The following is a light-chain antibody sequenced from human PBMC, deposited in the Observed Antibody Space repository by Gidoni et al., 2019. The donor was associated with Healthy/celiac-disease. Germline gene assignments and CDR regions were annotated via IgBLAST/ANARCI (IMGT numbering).Light chain of an antibody. V-gene: IGLV2-8*01. CDR2: EVS. CDR1: SIDVGGYNY. J-gene: IGLJ1*01. CDR3: SSYAGSNNFNV. Sequence: QSALTQPPSASGSPGQSVTISCTGTSIDVGGYNYVSWYQQHPGKAPKLMIYEVSKRPSGVPDRFSGSKSGNTASLTVSGLQAEDEADYYCSSYAGSNNFNVFGTGTKVTVL.